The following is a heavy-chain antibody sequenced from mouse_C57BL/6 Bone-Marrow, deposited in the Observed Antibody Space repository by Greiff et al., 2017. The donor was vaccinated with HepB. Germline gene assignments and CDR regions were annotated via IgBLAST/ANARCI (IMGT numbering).Heavy chain of an antibody. CDR3: TRDGSSPAWFAY. CDR2: IDPETGGT. Sequence: QVQLKQSGAELVRPGASVTLSCKASGYTFTDYEMHWVKKTPVHGLEWIGAIDPETGGTAYNQKFKGKAILTADKSSSTAYMELRSLTSEDSAVYYCTRDGSSPAWFAYWGQGTLVTVSA. J-gene: IGHJ3*01. V-gene: IGHV1-15*01. D-gene: IGHD1-1*01. CDR1: GYTFTDYE.